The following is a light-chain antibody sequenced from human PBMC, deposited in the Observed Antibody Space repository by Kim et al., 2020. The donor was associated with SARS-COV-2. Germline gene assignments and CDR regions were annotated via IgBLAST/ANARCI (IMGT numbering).Light chain of an antibody. Sequence: GQMVTISCSGSSSNIGSNYVYWYQQLPGTAPKLLIYRNNQRPSGVPDRCSGATSGTSASLAIRGLRSEDEADYYCSAWDDSLSGWVFGGGTQLTVL. CDR1: SSNIGSNY. V-gene: IGLV1-47*01. CDR3: SAWDDSLSGWV. J-gene: IGLJ3*02. CDR2: RNN.